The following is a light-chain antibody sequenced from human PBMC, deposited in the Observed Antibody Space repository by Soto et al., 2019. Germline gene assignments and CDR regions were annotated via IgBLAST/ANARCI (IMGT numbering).Light chain of an antibody. V-gene: IGLV4-69*01. CDR1: SGHSSYA. CDR3: QTWDTGIRV. CDR2: LHSDGSH. Sequence: QLVLTQSPSASASLGTSVKLTCTLSSGHSSYAIAWHQQQPEKGPRYLMKLHSDGSHNKGDGIPDRFSGSSSGAERYLTISGLQSEDEADYYCQTWDTGIRVFGGGTKLTVL. J-gene: IGLJ2*01.